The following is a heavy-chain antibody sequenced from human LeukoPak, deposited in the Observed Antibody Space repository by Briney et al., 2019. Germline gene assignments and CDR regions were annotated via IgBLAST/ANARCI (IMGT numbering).Heavy chain of an antibody. CDR3: ARDPVTYSSGWYGEYFQH. Sequence: ASVKVSCKASGYTFTSYGISWVRQAPGQGLEWMGWISAYNGNTNYAQKLQGRVTMTTDTSTSTAYMELRSLRSDDTAVYYCARDPVTYSSGWYGEYFQHWGQGTLVTVSS. D-gene: IGHD6-19*01. V-gene: IGHV1-18*01. J-gene: IGHJ1*01. CDR1: GYTFTSYG. CDR2: ISAYNGNT.